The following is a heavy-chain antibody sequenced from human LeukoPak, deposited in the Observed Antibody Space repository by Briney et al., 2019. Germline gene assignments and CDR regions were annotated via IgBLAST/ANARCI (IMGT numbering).Heavy chain of an antibody. CDR3: AREEYNWNDGWFDP. V-gene: IGHV3-21*01. D-gene: IGHD1-20*01. J-gene: IGHJ5*02. CDR1: GFTFSNYD. CDR2: ISSSSSYI. Sequence: GGSLRLSCAASGFTFSNYDMNWVRQAPGKGLEWVSSISSSSSYIYYADSVKGRFTISRDNAKNSLYLQMNSLRAEDTAVYYCAREEYNWNDGWFDPWGQGTLVTVSS.